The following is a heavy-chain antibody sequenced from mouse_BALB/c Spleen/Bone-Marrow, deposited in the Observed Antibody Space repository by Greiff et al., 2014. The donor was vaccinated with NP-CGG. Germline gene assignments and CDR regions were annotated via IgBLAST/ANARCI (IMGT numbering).Heavy chain of an antibody. D-gene: IGHD4-1*01. Sequence: VQLQQSGAELVKPGASVKLSYKASGYTFTSYWMHWVKQRPGQGLEWIGEINPSNGRTNYNEKFKSKATLTLDKSSSTAYMQLSSLTSEDSAVYYCSREESLGDAMDYWGQGTSVTVSS. CDR1: GYTFTSYW. CDR3: SREESLGDAMDY. V-gene: IGHV1S81*02. CDR2: INPSNGRT. J-gene: IGHJ4*01.